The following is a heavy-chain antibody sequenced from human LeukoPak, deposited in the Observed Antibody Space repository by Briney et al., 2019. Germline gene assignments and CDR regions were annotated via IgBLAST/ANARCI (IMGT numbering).Heavy chain of an antibody. CDR1: GFTFSTYG. CDR2: ISGSGGST. D-gene: IGHD3-10*02. V-gene: IGHV3-23*01. Sequence: GGTLRLSCAASGFTFSTYGMSWVRQAPGRGLEWVSSISGSGGSTYYADSVKGRFTISRDNAKNSLYLQMNSLRAEDTAVYYCAELGITMIGGVWGKGTTVTISS. J-gene: IGHJ6*04. CDR3: AELGITMIGGV.